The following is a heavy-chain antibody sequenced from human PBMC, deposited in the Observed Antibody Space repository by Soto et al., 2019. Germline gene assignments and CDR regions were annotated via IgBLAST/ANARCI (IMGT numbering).Heavy chain of an antibody. CDR1: GFTFSSYA. CDR3: AKDGPKDKCGGDCYNRFDY. V-gene: IGHV3-23*01. Sequence: EVQVLESGGGLVQPGGSLRLSCAASGFTFSSYAMSWVRQAPGKGLEWVSTISGSGGGTYYTDSVKGRFTISRENSKNTLYLQMNGLRAEDTAVDYCAKDGPKDKCGGDCYNRFDYWGQGTLVTVSS. CDR2: ISGSGGGT. J-gene: IGHJ4*02. D-gene: IGHD2-21*02.